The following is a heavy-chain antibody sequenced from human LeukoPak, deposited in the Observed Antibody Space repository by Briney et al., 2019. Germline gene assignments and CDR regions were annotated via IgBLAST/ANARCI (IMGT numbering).Heavy chain of an antibody. CDR3: APNDALDL. V-gene: IGHV4-34*01. Sequence: PSETLSLTCAVYGGSLSPHYWSWIRQPTGKGLEWIGEIDHSGSTNYNPSLKSRVSISVDTSKNQFSLRLTSVTAADTAVYYCAPNDALDLWGQGTMVTVSS. CDR2: IDHSGST. CDR1: GGSLSPHY. J-gene: IGHJ3*01.